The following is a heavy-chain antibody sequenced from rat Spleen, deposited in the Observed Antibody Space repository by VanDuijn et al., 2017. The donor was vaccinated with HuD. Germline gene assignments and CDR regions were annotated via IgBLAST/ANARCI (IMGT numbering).Heavy chain of an antibody. CDR2: LIYDGSRT. V-gene: IGHV5S10*01. Sequence: EVQLVESGGGLVQPGRSLKLSCAASGFTFSDYNMAWVRQAPKKGLEWVATLIYDGSRTYYRDSVKGRFTISRNNAKSTLYLQMNSLRSEDTATYYCTRGYAHYWGQGVMVTVSS. D-gene: IGHD1-12*03. J-gene: IGHJ2*01. CDR1: GFTFSDYN. CDR3: TRGYAHY.